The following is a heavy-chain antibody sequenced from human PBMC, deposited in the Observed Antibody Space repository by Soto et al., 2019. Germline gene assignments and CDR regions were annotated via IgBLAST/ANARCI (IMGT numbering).Heavy chain of an antibody. CDR1: GFTFTSSA. CDR2: IVVGSGNT. CDR3: AEDYSFGSSWYRGFDY. Sequence: GASVKVSCKASGFTFTSSAVQWVRQARGQRLEWIGWIVVGSGNTNYAQKFKERVTITRDMSTSTAYMELSSLRSEDTAVYYCAEDYSFGSSWYRGFDYWGPGTLVTVSS. D-gene: IGHD6-13*01. V-gene: IGHV1-58*01. J-gene: IGHJ4*02.